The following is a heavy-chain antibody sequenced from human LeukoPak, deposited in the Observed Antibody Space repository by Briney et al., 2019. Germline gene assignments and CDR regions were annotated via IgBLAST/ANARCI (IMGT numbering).Heavy chain of an antibody. CDR3: ARDFAPDLVVVPAGGFDY. CDR2: ISYDGSNK. J-gene: IGHJ4*02. D-gene: IGHD2-2*01. CDR1: GFTFSSYA. Sequence: PGGSLRLSCAASGFTFSSYAMHWVRQAPGKGLEWVAVISYDGSNKYYADSVKGRFTISRDNSKNTLYLQMNSLRAEDTAVYYCARDFAPDLVVVPAGGFDYWGQGTLVTVSS. V-gene: IGHV3-30*04.